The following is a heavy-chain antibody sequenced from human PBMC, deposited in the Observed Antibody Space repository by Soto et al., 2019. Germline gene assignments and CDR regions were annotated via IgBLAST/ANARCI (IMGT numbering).Heavy chain of an antibody. CDR1: GFTFSYG. J-gene: IGHJ4*02. CDR3: AKLVIGYCSGNTCDDY. V-gene: IGHV3-30*18. Sequence: VQLLESGGGLIQPGGSLRLSCAASGFTFSYGIHWLRQAPGKGLEWVAYISYDSSNKFYGDYVKGRFTISRDNSKNMQLLQMNSRRAEDTAVYYCAKLVIGYCSGNTCDDYWGQGTLVAVSS. CDR2: ISYDSSNK. D-gene: IGHD2-15*01.